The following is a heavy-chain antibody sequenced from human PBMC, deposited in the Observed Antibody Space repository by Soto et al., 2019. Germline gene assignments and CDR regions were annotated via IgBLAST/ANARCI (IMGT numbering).Heavy chain of an antibody. Sequence: PSETLSFTCTVSVASIRVHSYYWTWIRQPPGKGLECIVSSYYSGTTYFNPSLKSRATISFYTSKNQFSLRVTSVTAPDTAIYYCTRRYNWNDTSFDPSGPGALATVSS. J-gene: IGHJ5*02. V-gene: IGHV4-39*01. D-gene: IGHD1-20*01. CDR2: SYYSGTT. CDR3: TRRYNWNDTSFDP. CDR1: VASIRVHSYY.